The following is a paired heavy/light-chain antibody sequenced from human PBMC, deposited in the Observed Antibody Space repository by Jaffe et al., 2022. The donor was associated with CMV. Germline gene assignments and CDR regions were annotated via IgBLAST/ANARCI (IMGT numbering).Heavy chain of an antibody. V-gene: IGHV4-39*02. J-gene: IGHJ3*02. CDR2: VYFSGGT. CDR1: GGSISGSGSY. Sequence: QLQLQESGPGLVKPSETLSLTCSVSGGSISGSGSYWGWIRQPPGKGLEWIGSVYFSGGTFYNPSLKSRVTISVDTSKNHFSLKLSSVTAADTAVYHCARPVNRGINDGFDIWGQGSMVTVSS. CDR3: ARPVNRGINDGFDI. D-gene: IGHD1-26*01.
Light chain of an antibody. CDR3: QQYHTYPVT. CDR1: QTIFSW. Sequence: DIQMTQSPSTLSASVGDRVTITCRASQTIFSWLAWYQQKPGKAPKLLIYKASDLQSGVPSRFSGSGSGTEFTLAISSLQPDDFATYYCQQYHTYPVTFGQGTKVEIK. CDR2: KAS. V-gene: IGKV1-5*03. J-gene: IGKJ1*01.